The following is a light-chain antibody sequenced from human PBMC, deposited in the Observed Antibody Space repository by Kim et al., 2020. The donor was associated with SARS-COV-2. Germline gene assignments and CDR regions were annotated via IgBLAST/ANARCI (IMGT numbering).Light chain of an antibody. CDR3: CSYAGSSTVV. CDR2: EVS. Sequence: GQSFTISCTGTSRDVGSYNLVSWYQQHPGKAPKLMIYEVSKRPSGVSNRFSGSKSGNTASLTISGLQAEDEADYYCCSYAGSSTVVFGGGTQLTVL. CDR1: SRDVGSYNL. J-gene: IGLJ2*01. V-gene: IGLV2-23*02.